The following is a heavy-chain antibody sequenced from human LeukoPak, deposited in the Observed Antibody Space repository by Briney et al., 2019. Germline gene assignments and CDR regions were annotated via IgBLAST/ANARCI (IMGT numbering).Heavy chain of an antibody. CDR1: GFTFSSYA. D-gene: IGHD3-10*01. V-gene: IGHV3-23*01. CDR2: IRGSGDRT. CDR3: ARDRDYYYMDV. J-gene: IGHJ6*03. Sequence: QSGGSLRLSCAASGFTFSSYAMSWVRQAPGKGLEWVSAIRGSGDRTHYADSVKGRFTISRDNSKNTLYLQMNSLRAEDTAVYYCARDRDYYYMDVWGKGTTVTISS.